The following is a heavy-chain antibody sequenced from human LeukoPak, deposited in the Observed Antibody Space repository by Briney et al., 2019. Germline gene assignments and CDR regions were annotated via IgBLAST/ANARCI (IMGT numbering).Heavy chain of an antibody. CDR2: INHSGST. CDR1: GGSFSGYY. CDR3: ARARYYDFWSGYYTGFGDFDY. V-gene: IGHV4-34*01. Sequence: PSETLSLTCAVYGGSFSGYYWSWIRQPPGKGLEWIGEINHSGSTNYNPSLKSRVTISVDTSKNQFSLKLSSVTAADTAVYYCARARYYDFWSGYYTGFGDFDYWGQGTLVTVSS. D-gene: IGHD3-3*01. J-gene: IGHJ4*02.